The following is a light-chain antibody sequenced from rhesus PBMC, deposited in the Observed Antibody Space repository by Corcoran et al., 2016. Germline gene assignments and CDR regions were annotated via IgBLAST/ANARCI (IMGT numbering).Light chain of an antibody. J-gene: IGKJ4*01. Sequence: DIQMTQSPSSLSASVGDTVTITCRASQGISSYLNWFQQKPGKAPKLLIYAASSLESGVPSRFSGSGVGTEFTLTISSLQPEDFAAYYCLQHNSYPLTFGGGTKVEIK. CDR1: QGISSY. CDR3: LQHNSYPLT. V-gene: IGKV1-28*01. CDR2: AAS.